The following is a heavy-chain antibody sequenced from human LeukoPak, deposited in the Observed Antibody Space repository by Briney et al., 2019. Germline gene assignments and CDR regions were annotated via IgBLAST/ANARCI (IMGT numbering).Heavy chain of an antibody. J-gene: IGHJ4*02. Sequence: SETLSLTCTVSGGSISSYYWNWIRQPPGKGLEWIVYVFYSGSTNYNPSLKSRLTISVDTSKNQFSLKLSSVTAADTAVYYCTGGPWIRCDYWGQGTLVTVSS. CDR2: VFYSGST. CDR1: GGSISSYY. CDR3: TGGPWIRCDY. V-gene: IGHV4-59*01. D-gene: IGHD5-12*01.